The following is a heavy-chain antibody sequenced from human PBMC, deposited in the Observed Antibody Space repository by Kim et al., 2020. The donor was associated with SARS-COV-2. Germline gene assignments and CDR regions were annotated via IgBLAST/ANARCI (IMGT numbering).Heavy chain of an antibody. CDR3: ARRAYSGSYYYFDD. V-gene: IGHV3-74*01. D-gene: IGHD1-26*01. Sequence: ADSGKGRFTISRDNAKNTLYLQMNSLRAEDTAVYYWARRAYSGSYYYFDDWGQGTLVTVSS. J-gene: IGHJ4*02.